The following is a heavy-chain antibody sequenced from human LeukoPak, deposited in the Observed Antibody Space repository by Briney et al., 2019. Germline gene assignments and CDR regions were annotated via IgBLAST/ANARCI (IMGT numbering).Heavy chain of an antibody. CDR3: ARDRDIVVGFDAFDI. J-gene: IGHJ3*02. CDR1: GYSISSGYY. CDR2: IYHSGST. Sequence: SETLSLTCTVSGYSISSGYYWGWIRQPPGKGLEWIGSIYHSGSTYYNPSLKSRVTISVDTSKNQFSLKLSSVTAADTAVYYCARDRDIVVGFDAFDIWGQGTMVTVSS. V-gene: IGHV4-38-2*02. D-gene: IGHD2-2*01.